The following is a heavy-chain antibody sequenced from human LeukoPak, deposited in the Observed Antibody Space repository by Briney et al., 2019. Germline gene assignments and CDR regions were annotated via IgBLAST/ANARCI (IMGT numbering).Heavy chain of an antibody. CDR2: ICPSGSDR. D-gene: IGHD1-14*01. V-gene: IGHV3-21*01. CDR3: ATETNGRHYDY. J-gene: IGHJ4*02. CDR1: GLTFSTSG. Sequence: GGSLRLSCTASGLTFSTSGLNWVRQAPGKGLEWVASICPSGSDRYQADSIKGRFTISRDNANKFLYLQMNSLRAEDTAVYYCATETNGRHYDYWGQGTLLTVSS.